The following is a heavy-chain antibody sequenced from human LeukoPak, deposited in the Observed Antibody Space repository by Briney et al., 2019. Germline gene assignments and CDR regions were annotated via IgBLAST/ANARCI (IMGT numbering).Heavy chain of an antibody. CDR1: GFIFWNSA. Sequence: GGSLRLSCEASGFIFWNSAMTWVRQAPGKGLVWVSTISGFGGRTFYADSVEGRFTISRDNSRNALYLQMNSLTAEDTALYYCAKGGHLSTFDSWGQGTLVAVSS. J-gene: IGHJ5*01. CDR3: AKGGHLSTFDS. CDR2: ISGFGGRT. D-gene: IGHD2-21*02. V-gene: IGHV3-23*01.